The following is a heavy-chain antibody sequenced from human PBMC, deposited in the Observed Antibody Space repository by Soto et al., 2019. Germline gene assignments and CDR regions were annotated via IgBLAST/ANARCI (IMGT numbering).Heavy chain of an antibody. CDR3: ARHKRGGVATMTTMYYFDY. CDR2: IYYSGST. J-gene: IGHJ4*02. D-gene: IGHD5-12*01. CDR1: GGSISSYY. Sequence: TSETLSLTCTVSGGSISSYYWSWIRQPPGKGLEWIGYIYYSGSTNYNPSLKSRVTISVDTSKNQFSLKLSSVTAADTAVYYCARHKRGGVATMTTMYYFDYWGQGTLVTVSS. V-gene: IGHV4-59*08.